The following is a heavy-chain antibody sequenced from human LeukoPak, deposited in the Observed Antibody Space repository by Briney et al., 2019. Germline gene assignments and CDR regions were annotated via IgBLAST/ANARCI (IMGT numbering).Heavy chain of an antibody. Sequence: KASETLSLTCTVSGGSISSYYWSWIRQPPGKGLEWIGYIYYSGSTNYNPSLKSRVTMSVDTSKNQFSLNLSSVTAADTAVYYCARDSRWDCSSFDYWGQGTLVTVSS. D-gene: IGHD6-6*01. V-gene: IGHV4-59*01. J-gene: IGHJ4*02. CDR2: IYYSGST. CDR1: GGSISSYY. CDR3: ARDSRWDCSSFDY.